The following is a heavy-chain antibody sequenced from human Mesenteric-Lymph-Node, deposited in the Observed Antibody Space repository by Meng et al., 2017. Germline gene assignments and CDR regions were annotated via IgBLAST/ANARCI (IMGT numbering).Heavy chain of an antibody. CDR1: GFTFSSYG. CDR3: AKGWDGGYTLTNWFDP. D-gene: IGHD5-12*01. J-gene: IGHJ5*02. Sequence: GGSLRLSCAASGFTFSSYGMHWVRQAPGKGLEWVSAISGGRGNTYYADSVKGRFTISRDNSKNTLYLLMNSLRAEDTAVYYCAKGWDGGYTLTNWFDPWGQGTQVTVSS. V-gene: IGHV3-23*01. CDR2: ISGGRGNT.